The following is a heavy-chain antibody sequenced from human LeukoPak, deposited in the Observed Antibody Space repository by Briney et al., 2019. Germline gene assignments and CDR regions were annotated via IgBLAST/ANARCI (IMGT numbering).Heavy chain of an antibody. CDR2: ISSRSSYI. D-gene: IGHD6-6*01. J-gene: IGHJ4*02. CDR3: AREIRSSSVFDY. V-gene: IGHV3-21*01. CDR1: GFTFSSYP. Sequence: GGSLRLSCAASGFTFSSYPMHWVHQAPAKGLEWVSSISSRSSYIYYADSVKGRFTISRDNAKNSLYLQMHSLRAEDTAVYYCAREIRSSSVFDYWGQGTLVTVSS.